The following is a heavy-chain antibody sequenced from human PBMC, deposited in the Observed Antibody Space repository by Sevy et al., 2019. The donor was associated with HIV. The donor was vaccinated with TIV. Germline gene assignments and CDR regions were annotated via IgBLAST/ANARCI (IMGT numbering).Heavy chain of an antibody. CDR2: LKNKARGGTL. D-gene: IGHD1-1*01. V-gene: IGHV3-49*04. CDR1: GFSFGDYA. CDR3: TRWNGAQSIFDY. Sequence: GGYLRLFCTASGFSFGDYAMNWVRQAPGKGLGCVAFLKNKARGGTLDHAASVKGRFTISRDDSKSIVYLQMNDLRTEDTGLYYCTRWNGAQSIFDYWGQGALVTVSS. J-gene: IGHJ4*02.